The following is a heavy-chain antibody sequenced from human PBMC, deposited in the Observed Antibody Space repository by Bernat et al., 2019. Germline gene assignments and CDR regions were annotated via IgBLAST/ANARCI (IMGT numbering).Heavy chain of an antibody. V-gene: IGHV3-53*01. CDR3: AAGTYYYDSSGFSEPSLDY. CDR2: IYSGGST. Sequence: EVQLVESGGGLIQPGGSLRLSCAASGFTVSSNYMSWVRQAPGKGLEWVSVIYSGGSTYYADSVKGRFTISRDNSKNTLYLKMNSLRAEDTAVYYCAAGTYYYDSSGFSEPSLDYWGQGTLVTVSS. CDR1: GFTVSSNY. D-gene: IGHD3-22*01. J-gene: IGHJ4*02.